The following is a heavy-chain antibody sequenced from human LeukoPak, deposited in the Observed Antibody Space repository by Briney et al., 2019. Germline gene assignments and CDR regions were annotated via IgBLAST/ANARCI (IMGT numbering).Heavy chain of an antibody. V-gene: IGHV4-38-2*01. CDR1: GYSISSGNY. CDR3: ARSARYSGSLYYFDY. CDR2: THHSGST. J-gene: IGHJ4*02. Sequence: PSETLSLTCAVSGYSISSGNYWGWIRQPPGKGLEWIGSTHHSGSTYYNPSLKSRLTISVDTSKNQVSLKLSSVTAADTAVYYCARSARYSGSLYYFDYRGQGTLVTVSS. D-gene: IGHD1-26*01.